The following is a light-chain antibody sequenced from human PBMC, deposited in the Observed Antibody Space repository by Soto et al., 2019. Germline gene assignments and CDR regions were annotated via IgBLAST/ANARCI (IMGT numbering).Light chain of an antibody. V-gene: IGLV2-14*01. CDR2: EVS. J-gene: IGLJ2*01. CDR1: SSDIGSYNY. Sequence: QSALTQPASVSASPGQSITISCTGTSSDIGSYNYVSWYRHHPGKAPQLMIYEVSHRPSGISHRFSGSKFGNTASLTISGLQAEDEGYYYCTSHTGSRSLVVFGGGTKVTVL. CDR3: TSHTGSRSLVV.